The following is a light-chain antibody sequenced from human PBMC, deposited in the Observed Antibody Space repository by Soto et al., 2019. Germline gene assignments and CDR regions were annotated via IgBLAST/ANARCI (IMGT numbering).Light chain of an antibody. Sequence: QSALTQPASVSGSPGQSITISCTGTSSDVGGYKYVSWYQQHPGKAPKLMIYEVSNRPSGVSNRFSGSKSGNTASLTISGLQAEDEADYYCSLYTSSSTFVFGTGTKLTVL. CDR2: EVS. V-gene: IGLV2-14*01. J-gene: IGLJ1*01. CDR1: SSDVGGYKY. CDR3: SLYTSSSTFV.